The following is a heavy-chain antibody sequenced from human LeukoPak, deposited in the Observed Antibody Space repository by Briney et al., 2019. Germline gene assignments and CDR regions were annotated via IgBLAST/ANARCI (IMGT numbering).Heavy chain of an antibody. V-gene: IGHV1-69*13. CDR3: ARVGGYCSSTSCYANWFDP. J-gene: IGHJ5*02. CDR1: GGTFSSYA. CDR2: IIPIFGTA. D-gene: IGHD2-2*01. Sequence: AASVKVSCKASGGTFSSYAISWVRQAPGQGLEWMGGIIPIFGTANYAQKFQGRVTITADESTSTAYMELSSLRSEDTAVYYCARVGGYCSSTSCYANWFDPWGQGTLVTVSS.